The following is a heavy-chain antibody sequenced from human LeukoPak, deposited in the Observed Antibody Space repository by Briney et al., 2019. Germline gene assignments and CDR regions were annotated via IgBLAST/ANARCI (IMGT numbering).Heavy chain of an antibody. CDR2: IYYSGST. D-gene: IGHD3-16*01. CDR1: GGSISSYY. V-gene: IGHV4-59*12. CDR3: AAGGYLDY. J-gene: IGHJ4*02. Sequence: KPSETLSLTCTVSGGSISSYYWSWIRQPPGKGLEWIGYIYYSGSTNYNPSLKSRVTISVDTSKNQFSLKLSSVTAVDTAVYYCAAGGYLDYWGQGTLVTVSS.